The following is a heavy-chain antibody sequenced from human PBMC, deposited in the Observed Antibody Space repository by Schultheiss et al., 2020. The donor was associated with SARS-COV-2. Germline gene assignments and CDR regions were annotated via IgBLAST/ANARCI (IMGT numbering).Heavy chain of an antibody. Sequence: ASVKVSCMTSGYTFTGYGISWVRQAPGQGLEWMGIINPSGGSTSYAQKFQGRVTMTRDTSISTAYMELSRLRSDDTAVYYCARASSIVLDHWGKGTLVTVSS. J-gene: IGHJ4*02. D-gene: IGHD6-6*01. CDR2: INPSGGST. CDR3: ARASSIVLDH. V-gene: IGHV1-2*02. CDR1: GYTFTGYG.